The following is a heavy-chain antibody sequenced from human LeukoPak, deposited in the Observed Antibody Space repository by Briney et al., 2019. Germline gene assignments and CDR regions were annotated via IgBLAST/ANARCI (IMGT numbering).Heavy chain of an antibody. D-gene: IGHD2-2*01. J-gene: IGHJ5*01. CDR1: GLTFNNYA. Sequence: GGSLRLSCAASGLTFNNYAMSWGPEAPGKGREWVSAISASGGTTYYADSVKGRFTISRDNSENTLFMQMNSLRAEDTAVYYCAKEPREYCSSTSCPNWFDSWGQGTLVTVSS. CDR2: ISASGGTT. V-gene: IGHV3-23*01. CDR3: AKEPREYCSSTSCPNWFDS.